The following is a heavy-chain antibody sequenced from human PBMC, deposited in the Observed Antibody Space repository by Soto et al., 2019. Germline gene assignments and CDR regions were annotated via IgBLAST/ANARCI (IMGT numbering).Heavy chain of an antibody. D-gene: IGHD4-4*01. CDR3: VTLQFSRWFY. V-gene: IGHV3-72*01. J-gene: IGHJ4*02. CDR2: TKHKAASYTT. Sequence: LRLSCAASGFTLSYHFMEWVRQAPGKGLEWVGRTKHKAASYTTDYAASVNGRFTISRDDSKNSLYLQMNSLKTEDTAMYYCVTLQFSRWFYWGLGTLVTVSS. CDR1: GFTLSYHF.